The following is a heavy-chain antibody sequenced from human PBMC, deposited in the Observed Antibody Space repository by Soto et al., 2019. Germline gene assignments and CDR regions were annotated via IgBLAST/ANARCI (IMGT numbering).Heavy chain of an antibody. V-gene: IGHV3-23*01. D-gene: IGHD5-12*01. Sequence: GGSLRLSCAASGFTFSSYAMSWVRQAPGKGLEWVSAISGSGGSTYYADSVKGRFTISRDNSKNTLCLQMNSLRAEDTAVYYCAKDGLRVPTSPLDIWGQGTMVTVSS. CDR3: AKDGLRVPTSPLDI. CDR2: ISGSGGST. J-gene: IGHJ3*02. CDR1: GFTFSSYA.